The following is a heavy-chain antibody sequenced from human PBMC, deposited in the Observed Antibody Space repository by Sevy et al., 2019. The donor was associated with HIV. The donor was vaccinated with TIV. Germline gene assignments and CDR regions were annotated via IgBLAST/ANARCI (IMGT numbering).Heavy chain of an antibody. CDR3: ASAAYSSGWYGGEDY. Sequence: ASVKVSCKASGGTFSSYAISWVRQAPGQGLEWMGGIIPIFGTANYAQKFQGRVTITADESTSTAYMELSSLRSEDTAVDYCASAAYSSGWYGGEDYWGQGTLVTVSS. V-gene: IGHV1-69*13. CDR2: IIPIFGTA. J-gene: IGHJ4*02. D-gene: IGHD6-19*01. CDR1: GGTFSSYA.